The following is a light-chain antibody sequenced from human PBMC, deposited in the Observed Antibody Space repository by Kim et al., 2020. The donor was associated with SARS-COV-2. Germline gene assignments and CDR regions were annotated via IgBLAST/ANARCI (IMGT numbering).Light chain of an antibody. CDR2: GAS. CDR1: QSVSSSY. Sequence: LSLAPGERATLSCRASQSVSSSYLAWYQQKPGQAPRLLIYGASSRATGIPDRFSGSGSGTDFTLTISRLEPEDFAVYYCQQYGRTFGQGTKVDIK. CDR3: QQYGRT. J-gene: IGKJ1*01. V-gene: IGKV3-20*01.